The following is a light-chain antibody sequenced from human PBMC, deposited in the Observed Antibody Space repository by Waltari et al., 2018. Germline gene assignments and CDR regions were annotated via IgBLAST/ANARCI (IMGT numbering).Light chain of an antibody. V-gene: IGLV2-23*02. CDR3: CSYAGSTTYV. J-gene: IGLJ1*01. CDR1: SSHVGSYNL. CDR2: DVS. Sequence: QSALTQPASVSGSPGQSITISCTGTSSHVGSYNLVSWYQQHPGKAPKLMIYDVSKRPSGVSNRVSGSKSGNTASLTISGLQAEDEADYYCCSYAGSTTYVFGTGTKVTVL.